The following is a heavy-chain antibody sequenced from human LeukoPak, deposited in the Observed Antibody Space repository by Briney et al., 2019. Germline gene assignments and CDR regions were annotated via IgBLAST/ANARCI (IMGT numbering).Heavy chain of an antibody. CDR3: ARVSYCPRCHFDY. D-gene: IGHD2-8*02. V-gene: IGHV3-74*03. CDR1: GLSFSSYW. J-gene: IGHJ4*02. Sequence: GGSLRLSCAASGLSFSSYWMHWDRQAPGKGLVWVARISPDGSSALSADSVRGRFTISRDNADNTLYLQLNSLRAEDTAVYYCARVSYCPRCHFDYWGQGTLVTVSS. CDR2: ISPDGSSA.